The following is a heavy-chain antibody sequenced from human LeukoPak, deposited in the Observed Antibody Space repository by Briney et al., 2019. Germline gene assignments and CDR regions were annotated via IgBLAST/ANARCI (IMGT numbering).Heavy chain of an antibody. D-gene: IGHD3-10*01. CDR3: ARALTNVDNARPYSSSGSLGFGY. V-gene: IGHV4-34*01. CDR1: GGSFSGYY. J-gene: IGHJ4*02. CDR2: INHSGST. Sequence: SETLSLTCAVYGGSFSGYYWSWIRQPPGKGLEWIGEINHSGSTNYNPSLKSRVTISVDTSKNQFSLKLSSVTAADTAVCYCARALTNVDNARPYSSSGSLGFGYWGQGTLVTVSS.